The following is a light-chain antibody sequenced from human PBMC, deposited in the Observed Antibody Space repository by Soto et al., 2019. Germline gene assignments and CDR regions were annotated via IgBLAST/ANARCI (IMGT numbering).Light chain of an antibody. J-gene: IGKJ2*01. CDR3: MQGTHWPPYT. Sequence: DVVMTQSPLSLPVTLGQPASISCRSSQSLAYSDGNTYLNWFQQRPGQSPRRLIYKVSNRDSGVPDRFSGSVSGTDLTLKISRVEAEDVGVYYCMQGTHWPPYTFGQGTKLEIK. V-gene: IGKV2-30*01. CDR2: KVS. CDR1: QSLAYSDGNTY.